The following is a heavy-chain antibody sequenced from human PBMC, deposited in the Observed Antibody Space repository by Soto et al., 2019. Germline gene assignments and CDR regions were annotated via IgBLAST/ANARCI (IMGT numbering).Heavy chain of an antibody. CDR3: ARARGYSSSWYESYYYYGMDV. J-gene: IGHJ6*02. Sequence: QVQLVQSGAEVKKPGPSVKVSCKASGGTFSSYAISWVRQAPGQGLEWMGGIIPIFGTANYAQKFQGRVTITADESTSTAYMELSSLRSEDTAVYYCARARGYSSSWYESYYYYGMDVWGQGTTVTVSS. CDR2: IIPIFGTA. V-gene: IGHV1-69*01. CDR1: GGTFSSYA. D-gene: IGHD6-13*01.